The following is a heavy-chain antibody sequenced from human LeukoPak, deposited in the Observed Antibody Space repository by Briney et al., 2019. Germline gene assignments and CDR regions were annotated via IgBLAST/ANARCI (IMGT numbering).Heavy chain of an antibody. V-gene: IGHV3-30*03. CDR3: ARDYYYDSSGSDAFDI. Sequence: PGGSLRLSCAASGFTFSSYGMHWVRQAPGKGLEWVAVISYDGSNKYYADSVKGRFTISRDNSKNTLYLQMNSLRAEDTAVYYCARDYYYDSSGSDAFDIWGQGTMVTVSS. CDR2: ISYDGSNK. D-gene: IGHD3-22*01. CDR1: GFTFSSYG. J-gene: IGHJ3*02.